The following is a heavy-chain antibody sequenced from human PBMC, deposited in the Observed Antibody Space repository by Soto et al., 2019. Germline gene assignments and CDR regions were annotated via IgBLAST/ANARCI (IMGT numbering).Heavy chain of an antibody. CDR2: ITSSGFNT. CDR1: GFTFSSYA. V-gene: IGHV3-64*01. CDR3: APRIPFGSGMDV. D-gene: IGHD2-21*01. Sequence: EVQLVESGGGLVQPGGSLRLSCAASGFTFSSYAMHWVRQAPGKGLEYVSAITSSGFNTDYASSVKGRFTISRDNSTTTLYLQIGILRAEDMAVYYSAPRIPFGSGMDVWRQATTVTVSS. J-gene: IGHJ6*02.